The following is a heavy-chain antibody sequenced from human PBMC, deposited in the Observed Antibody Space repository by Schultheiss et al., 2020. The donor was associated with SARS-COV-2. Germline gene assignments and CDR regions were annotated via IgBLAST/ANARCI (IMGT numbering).Heavy chain of an antibody. CDR3: AKVASGYDAMGYFDS. J-gene: IGHJ4*02. D-gene: IGHD5-12*01. CDR2: MSGSGGST. CDR1: GFTFSSYA. Sequence: GGSLRLSCAASGFTFSSYAMTWVRQAPGKGLEWVSSMSGSGGSTYYADSVKGRFTMSRDNSKNTLYLQMNSLRAEDTAIYYCAKVASGYDAMGYFDSWGQGTLVTVSS. V-gene: IGHV3-23*01.